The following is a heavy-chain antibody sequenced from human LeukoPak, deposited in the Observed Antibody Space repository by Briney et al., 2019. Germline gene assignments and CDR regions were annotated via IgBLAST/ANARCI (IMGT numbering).Heavy chain of an antibody. J-gene: IGHJ4*02. CDR1: GFVFSNAL. CDR2: VHLDGRT. V-gene: IGHV4-4*02. Sequence: GSLRLSCAASGFVFSNALMTWVRQPPGKGLEWIGEVHLDGRTNYNPSLESRLTMSVDVSENQVSLKLTSVTAADTAVYYCAREGGFYRPLDYSGQGTLVTVSS. D-gene: IGHD3-3*01. CDR3: AREGGFYRPLDY.